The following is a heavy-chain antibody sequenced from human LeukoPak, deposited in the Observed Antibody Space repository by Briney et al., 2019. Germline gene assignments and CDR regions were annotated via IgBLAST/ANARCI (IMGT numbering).Heavy chain of an antibody. J-gene: IGHJ4*02. V-gene: IGHV4-59*12. Sequence: SETLSLTCTISGGSISSYYWSWIRQPPGKGLEWIGYIYYSGSTNYNPSLKSRVTISVDTSKNQFSLKLSSVTAADTAVYYCARDDYGGNGGFDYWGQGTLVTVSS. D-gene: IGHD4-23*01. CDR3: ARDDYGGNGGFDY. CDR1: GGSISSYY. CDR2: IYYSGST.